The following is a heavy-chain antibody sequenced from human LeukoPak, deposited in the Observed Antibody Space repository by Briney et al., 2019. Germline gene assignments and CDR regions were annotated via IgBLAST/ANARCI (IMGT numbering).Heavy chain of an antibody. Sequence: GASVKVSCKASGYTFTGYYMHWVRQAPGQGLEWMGWINPNSGGTNYAQKFQGRVTMTRDTSISTAYMELSRLRSDDTAVYYCARDPLFQWLRARDAFDIWGQGTMVTVSS. J-gene: IGHJ3*02. CDR2: INPNSGGT. CDR1: GYTFTGYY. CDR3: ARDPLFQWLRARDAFDI. V-gene: IGHV1-2*02. D-gene: IGHD5-12*01.